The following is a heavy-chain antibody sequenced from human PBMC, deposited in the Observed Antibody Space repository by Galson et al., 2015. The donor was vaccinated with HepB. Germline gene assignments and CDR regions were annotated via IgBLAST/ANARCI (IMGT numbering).Heavy chain of an antibody. J-gene: IGHJ4*02. Sequence: SLRLSCAASGFTFSSYEMNWVRQAPGKGLEWVSYISSSGSTIYYADSVKGRFTISRDNAKNSLYLQMNSLRAEDTAVYYCARLVLWCGELYANSLDYWGQGTLVTVSS. CDR3: ARLVLWCGELYANSLDY. CDR2: ISSSGSTI. V-gene: IGHV3-48*03. CDR1: GFTFSSYE. D-gene: IGHD3-10*01.